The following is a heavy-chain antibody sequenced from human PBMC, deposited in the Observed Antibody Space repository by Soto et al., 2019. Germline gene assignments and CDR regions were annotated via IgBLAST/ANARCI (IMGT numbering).Heavy chain of an antibody. CDR3: SNVAKYCSSTTCLHPNSSDV. V-gene: IGHV3-23*01. J-gene: IGHJ4*03. D-gene: IGHD2-2*01. CDR1: GFTFRTYS. CDR2: ISDSGGNT. Sequence: GGSLRLSCAASGFTFRTYSMTWIRQAPGKGLEWVSAISDSGGNTYYADSVKGRFTISRDNSKNTLHLQMNSLRAEDTAMYYCSNVAKYCSSTTCLHPNSSDVWGQGTLVTVSS.